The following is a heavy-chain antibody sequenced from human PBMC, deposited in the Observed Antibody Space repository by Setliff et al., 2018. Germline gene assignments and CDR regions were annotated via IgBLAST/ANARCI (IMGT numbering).Heavy chain of an antibody. J-gene: IGHJ4*02. CDR3: ARAPSAELVTIRTNSWFTY. CDR2: ISVYNGDT. D-gene: IGHD5-18*01. Sequence: ASVKVSCKASGYTLRNYAFAWVRQAPGQGLEWVGWISVYNGDTNYAQKFQGRVTLTTDTSTSTAYMELRSLTSDDSAFYYCARAPSAELVTIRTNSWFTYWGQGTLVTVS. CDR1: GYTLRNYA. V-gene: IGHV1-18*01.